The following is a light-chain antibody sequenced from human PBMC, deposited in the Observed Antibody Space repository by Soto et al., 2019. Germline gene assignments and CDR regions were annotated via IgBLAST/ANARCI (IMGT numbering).Light chain of an antibody. V-gene: IGKV1-27*01. CDR1: RDISSS. CDR3: QEYNSAPYT. J-gene: IGKJ2*01. CDR2: AAS. Sequence: DVQMTQSPSSLSASVGDRVTITCRASRDISSSLAWYQQKPGKVPKLLIYAASTLHAGVQSRFSGSGSGTFFTLTINGLQPEDVATYYCQEYNSAPYTFGRGTRLEIK.